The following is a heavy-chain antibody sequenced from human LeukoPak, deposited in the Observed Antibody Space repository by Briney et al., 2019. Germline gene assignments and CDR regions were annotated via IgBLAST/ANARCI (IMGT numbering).Heavy chain of an antibody. J-gene: IGHJ4*02. D-gene: IGHD3-22*01. CDR2: ISYDGSNK. V-gene: IGHV3-30-3*01. CDR3: AKEDDSSGYYSPDY. CDR1: GFTFSSYA. Sequence: GGSLRLSCAASGFTFSSYAMHWVRQAPGKGLEWVAVISYDGSNKYYADSVKGRFTISRDNSKNTLYLQMNSLRAEDTAVYYCAKEDDSSGYYSPDYWGQGTLVTVSS.